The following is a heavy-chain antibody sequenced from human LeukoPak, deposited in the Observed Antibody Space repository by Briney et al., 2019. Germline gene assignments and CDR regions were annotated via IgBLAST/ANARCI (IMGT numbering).Heavy chain of an antibody. D-gene: IGHD3-22*01. CDR1: GFTVSSSY. CDR3: AKWGNSYFADSSGYYGIDY. CDR2: IYSGGGT. Sequence: GGSLRLSCAASGFTVSSSYMSWVRQAPGRGLEWVAFIYSGGGTYYADSVKGRFTISRDNSKNTLYLQMNSLRAEDTAVYYCAKWGNSYFADSSGYYGIDYWGQGTLVTVSS. V-gene: IGHV3-53*05. J-gene: IGHJ4*02.